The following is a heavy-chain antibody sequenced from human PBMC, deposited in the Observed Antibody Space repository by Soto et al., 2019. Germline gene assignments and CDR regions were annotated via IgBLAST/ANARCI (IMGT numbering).Heavy chain of an antibody. Sequence: QVQLQESGTGLVKPSQTLALTCTVSGDSISSGAYYWSWVRQLPGKGLEWIGYIHSSGSSYYTPSLNSRRTISIDTSENQFSLNLNSGTAADTAGYYCASSRKGGWTCDHWGQGTLVTVSS. CDR1: GDSISSGAYY. V-gene: IGHV4-31*03. CDR2: IHSSGSS. D-gene: IGHD6-19*01. CDR3: ASSRKGGWTCDH. J-gene: IGHJ4*02.